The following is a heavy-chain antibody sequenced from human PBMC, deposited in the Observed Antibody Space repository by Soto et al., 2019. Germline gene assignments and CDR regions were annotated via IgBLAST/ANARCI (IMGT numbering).Heavy chain of an antibody. V-gene: IGHV3-30*18. CDR1: GFTFSSYG. Sequence: QVQLVESGGGVVQPGRSLRLSCAASGFTFSSYGMHWVRQAPGKGLEWVAVISYDGSNKYYADSVKGRFTISRDNSKNTMYLQMNSLRAEDTAVYYCVKVPAIVLVPAAMNYYYGMDVWGQGTTVTVSS. J-gene: IGHJ6*02. CDR3: VKVPAIVLVPAAMNYYYGMDV. CDR2: ISYDGSNK. D-gene: IGHD2-2*01.